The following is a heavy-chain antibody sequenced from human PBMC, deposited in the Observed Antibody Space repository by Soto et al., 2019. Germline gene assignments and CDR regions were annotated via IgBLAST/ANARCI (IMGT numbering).Heavy chain of an antibody. D-gene: IGHD4-17*01. CDR3: ARDVTRGDYGHYDEHTTTTRDY. CDR1: GYTFTSYY. V-gene: IGHV1-46*01. Sequence: QVQLVQSGAEVKKPGASVKVSCKASGYTFTSYYMHWVRQAPGQGLEWMGIINPSGGSTSYAQKFRGRVTMTRDTSTSTVYMELSSLRSEDTAVYYCARDVTRGDYGHYDEHTTTTRDYWGQGTLVTVSS. CDR2: INPSGGST. J-gene: IGHJ4*02.